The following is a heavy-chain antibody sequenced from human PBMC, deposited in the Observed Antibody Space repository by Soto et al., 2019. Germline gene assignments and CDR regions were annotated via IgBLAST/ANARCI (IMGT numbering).Heavy chain of an antibody. J-gene: IGHJ6*02. V-gene: IGHV1-18*01. CDR1: GYTFSSYG. CDR3: AREPISPDGYYDYYYYGMDV. D-gene: IGHD3-3*01. Sequence: GSVEVSCKASGYTFSSYGISWVRQAPGQGLEWMGWISAYNGNTNYAQKLQGRVTMTTDTSTSTAYMELRSLRSDDTAVYYCAREPISPDGYYDYYYYGMDVWGQGTTVTVSS. CDR2: ISAYNGNT.